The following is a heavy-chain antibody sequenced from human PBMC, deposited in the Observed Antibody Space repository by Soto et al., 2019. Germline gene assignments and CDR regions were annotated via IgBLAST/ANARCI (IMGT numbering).Heavy chain of an antibody. Sequence: QVQLVQSGAEVKKPGSSVKVSCKASGGTFSSYTISWVRQAPGQGLEWMGRIIPILGIANYAQKFQGRVKITADKSTGTAYMELSSLRSEDTAVYYCAREGYGGNSPHFNYYDYGMDVWGQGTTVTVSS. CDR3: AREGYGGNSPHFNYYDYGMDV. CDR2: IIPILGIA. CDR1: GGTFSSYT. D-gene: IGHD4-17*01. V-gene: IGHV1-69*08. J-gene: IGHJ6*02.